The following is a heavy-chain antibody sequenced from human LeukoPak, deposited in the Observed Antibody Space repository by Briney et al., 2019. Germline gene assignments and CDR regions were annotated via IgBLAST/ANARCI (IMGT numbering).Heavy chain of an antibody. D-gene: IGHD5-12*01. CDR2: ISAYNGNT. CDR3: ARDSGGYDPYYYYYGMDV. Sequence: ASVKVSCKASGYTFTSYGISWVRQAPGQGLEWMGWISAYNGNTNYAQKLQGRVTMTTDTSTSTAYMELRSLRSDDTAVYYCARDSGGYDPYYYYYGMDVWGQGTTVTVSS. CDR1: GYTFTSYG. V-gene: IGHV1-18*01. J-gene: IGHJ6*02.